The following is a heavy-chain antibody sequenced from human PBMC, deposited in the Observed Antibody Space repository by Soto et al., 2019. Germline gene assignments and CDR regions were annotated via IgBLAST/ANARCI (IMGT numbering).Heavy chain of an antibody. V-gene: IGHV3-21*06. CDR2: INVTSTYI. CDR1: EVTSSTHC. CDR3: ANFPPCSSSACLDD. Sequence: GGLFRLWRRASEVTSSTHCVSGVRQTQGKGLEWVASINVTSTYIFYADSVKCRCPISRGNAIHSLHLQMKGLRPDDKAVYYCANFPPCSSSACLDDRGRGTLVTLSS. J-gene: IGHJ4*01. D-gene: IGHD2-15*01.